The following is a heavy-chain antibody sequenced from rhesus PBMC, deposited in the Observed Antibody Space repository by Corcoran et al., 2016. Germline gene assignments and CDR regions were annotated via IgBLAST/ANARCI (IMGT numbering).Heavy chain of an antibody. CDR1: CGSISSSKW. Sequence: QVQLQESGPGLVKPSETLSLTCAVSCGSISSSKWWSWIRQHPGKGLEWIGGIYSKIESTNYNPSLKSRVTISKDTSKNQFSWKLSSGTAADTAVYYCARDPGGSSYFDYWGQGVLVTVSS. J-gene: IGHJ4*01. CDR3: ARDPGGSSYFDY. CDR2: IYSKIEST. D-gene: IGHD4-29*01. V-gene: IGHV4S12*01.